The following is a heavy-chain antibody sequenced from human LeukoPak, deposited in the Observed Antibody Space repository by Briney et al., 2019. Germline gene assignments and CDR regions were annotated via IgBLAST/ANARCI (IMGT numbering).Heavy chain of an antibody. J-gene: IGHJ2*01. CDR2: INPNSGGT. D-gene: IGHD3-16*01. Sequence: GASVKVSCKASGYTFTGYYMHWVRQAPGQGLEWMGWINPNSGGTNYAQKFQGRVTMTRDTSISTAYMELSSLRSEDTAVYYCAAIHQLGESFRFDLWGRGTLVTVSS. CDR3: AAIHQLGESFRFDL. CDR1: GYTFTGYY. V-gene: IGHV1-2*02.